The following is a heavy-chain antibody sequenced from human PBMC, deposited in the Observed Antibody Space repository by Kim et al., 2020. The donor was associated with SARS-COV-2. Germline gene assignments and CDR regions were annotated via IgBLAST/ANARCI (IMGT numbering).Heavy chain of an antibody. CDR2: INHSGST. CDR3: AKWSGGYTLYYYYGMDV. J-gene: IGHJ6*02. Sequence: SETLSLTCAVYGGSFSGYYWSWIRQPPGKGLEWIGEINHSGSTNYNPSLKSRVTISVDTSKNQFSLKLSSVTAADTAVYYCAKWSGGYTLYYYYGMDVWGQGTTVTVSS. V-gene: IGHV4-34*01. D-gene: IGHD2-8*01. CDR1: GGSFSGYY.